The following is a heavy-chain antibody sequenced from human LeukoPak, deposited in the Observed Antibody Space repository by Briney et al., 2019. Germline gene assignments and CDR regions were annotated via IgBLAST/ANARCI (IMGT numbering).Heavy chain of an antibody. CDR1: GFTFSNYA. Sequence: GGSLRLSCAASGFTFSNYAMSWVRQAPGKGLEWVSGISGSGGYTYYADSVKGRFTISRDNSKNTLYLQMSSLRAEDTAVYYCAKYRTSADGHWDYWGQGTLVTVSS. V-gene: IGHV3-23*01. D-gene: IGHD1-1*01. CDR2: ISGSGGYT. J-gene: IGHJ4*02. CDR3: AKYRTSADGHWDY.